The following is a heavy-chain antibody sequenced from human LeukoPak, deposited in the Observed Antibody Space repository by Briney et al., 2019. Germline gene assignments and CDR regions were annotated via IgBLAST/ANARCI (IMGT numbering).Heavy chain of an antibody. D-gene: IGHD5-24*01. J-gene: IGHJ2*01. CDR1: GGSISSYY. Sequence: SETLSLTCTVSGGSISSYYWSWIRQPPGKGLEWIGYIYYSGSTNYNPSLKSRVTISVDTSKNQFSLKLSSVTAADTAIYYCARTISWYWYFDLWGRGTLVTVSS. V-gene: IGHV4-59*01. CDR3: ARTISWYWYFDL. CDR2: IYYSGST.